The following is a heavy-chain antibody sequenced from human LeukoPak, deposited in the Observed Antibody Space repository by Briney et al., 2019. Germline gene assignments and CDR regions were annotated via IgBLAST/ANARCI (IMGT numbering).Heavy chain of an antibody. Sequence: SQTLSLTCTVSGGSISSGGYYWSWIRQHPGKGLEWIGYIYYSGSTYYNPSLKSRVTISVDTSKNQFSLKLSSVTAADTAMYYCAARITGTTYTDYWGQGTLVTVSS. J-gene: IGHJ4*02. CDR1: GGSISSGGYY. D-gene: IGHD1-7*01. V-gene: IGHV4-31*03. CDR2: IYYSGST. CDR3: AARITGTTYTDY.